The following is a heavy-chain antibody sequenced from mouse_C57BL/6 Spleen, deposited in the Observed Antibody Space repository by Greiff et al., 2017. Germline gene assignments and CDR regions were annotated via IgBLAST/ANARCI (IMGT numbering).Heavy chain of an antibody. CDR3: ANGDDYGSYAIDY. CDR1: GYTFTDHT. V-gene: IGHV1-78*01. J-gene: IGHJ4*01. D-gene: IGHD2-4*01. CDR2: IYPRDGST. Sequence: VQLQQSDAELVKPGASVKISCKVSGYTFTDHTIHWMKQRPEQGLEWIGYIYPRDGSTKYNEKFKGKATLTADKSSSTAYMQLNSLTSEDSAVYFGANGDDYGSYAIDYWGQGTSVTVSS.